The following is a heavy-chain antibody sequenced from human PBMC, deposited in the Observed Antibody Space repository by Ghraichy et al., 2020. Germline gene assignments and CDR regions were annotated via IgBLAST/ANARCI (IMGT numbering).Heavy chain of an antibody. V-gene: IGHV3-23*01. CDR2: ISGSGGST. J-gene: IGHJ4*02. CDR1: GFTFSSYA. D-gene: IGHD3-22*01. CDR3: AKTMENTYYYDSSGPDHFDY. Sequence: GSLRLSCAASGFTFSSYAMSWVRQAPGKGLEWVSAISGSGGSTYYADSVKGRFTISRDNSKNTLYLQMNSLRAEDTAVYYCAKTMENTYYYDSSGPDHFDYWGQGTLVTVSS.